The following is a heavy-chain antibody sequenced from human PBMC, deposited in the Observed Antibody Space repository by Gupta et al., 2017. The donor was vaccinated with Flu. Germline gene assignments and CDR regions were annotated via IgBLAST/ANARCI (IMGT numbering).Heavy chain of an antibody. J-gene: IGHJ6*02. D-gene: IGHD2-15*01. V-gene: IGHV3-21*01. Sequence: EVQLVESGGGLVKPGGSLRLSCAASGFTFSSYSMNWVRQAPGKGLEWVSSISSSSSYIYYADSVKGRFTISRDNAKNSLYLQRNSLRAEETAVYYCARDTWDATPDYDYYYYGMDVWGQGTTVTVSS. CDR3: ARDTWDATPDYDYYYYGMDV. CDR2: ISSSSSYI. CDR1: GFTFSSYS.